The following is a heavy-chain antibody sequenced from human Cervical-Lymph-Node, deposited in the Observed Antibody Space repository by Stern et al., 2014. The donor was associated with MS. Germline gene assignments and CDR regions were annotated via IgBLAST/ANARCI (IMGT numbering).Heavy chain of an antibody. Sequence: QVQLGQPGAKVKKPGASVKVSCKGSGYTFIRYYIQWVRQAPGQGLEWMGIVNANGGSARYAQKFQGRVPMASDTSTSTVSMELSSLRSEDTAVYYCATLYDSSGNYGMEVWGQGTTVIVSS. D-gene: IGHD5/OR15-5a*01. V-gene: IGHV1-46*01. CDR1: GYTFIRYY. CDR2: VNANGGSA. CDR3: ATLYDSSGNYGMEV. J-gene: IGHJ6*02.